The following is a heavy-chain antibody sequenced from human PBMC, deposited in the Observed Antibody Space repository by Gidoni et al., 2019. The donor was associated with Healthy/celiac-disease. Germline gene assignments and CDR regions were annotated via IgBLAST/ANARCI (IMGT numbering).Heavy chain of an antibody. D-gene: IGHD5-18*01. Sequence: EVQLVESGGGLVKPGGSLRLSCAASGFSFSSYILHWVRQAPGKGMEWVSSISSSSSYIYYADSVKGRFTISRDNAKNSLYLQMNSLRAEDTAVYYCARAPSGYSYGPLYYYYGMDVWGQGTTVTVSS. J-gene: IGHJ6*02. CDR2: ISSSSSYI. CDR3: ARAPSGYSYGPLYYYYGMDV. CDR1: GFSFSSYI. V-gene: IGHV3-21*01.